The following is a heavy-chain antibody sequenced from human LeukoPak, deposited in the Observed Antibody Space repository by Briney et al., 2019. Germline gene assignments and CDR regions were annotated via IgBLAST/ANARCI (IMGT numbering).Heavy chain of an antibody. D-gene: IGHD2-15*01. J-gene: IGHJ4*02. CDR1: GYTFTSYG. CDR3: ARDPPVYCSGGSCYGDY. Sequence: ASVKVSCKASGYTFTSYGISWVRQAPGQGLEWTGWIGAYNGNTNYAQKLQGRVTMTTDTSTSTAYMELRSLRSDDTAVYYCARDPPVYCSGGSCYGDYWGQGTLVTVSS. V-gene: IGHV1-18*01. CDR2: IGAYNGNT.